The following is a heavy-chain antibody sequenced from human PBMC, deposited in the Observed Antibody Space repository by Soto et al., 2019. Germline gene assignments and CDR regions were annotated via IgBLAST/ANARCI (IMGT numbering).Heavy chain of an antibody. D-gene: IGHD3-10*01. CDR1: GCSVSSGSYY. Sequence: PSETLSLPCPVSGCSVSSGSYYWSWIRQPPGKGLEWIGYIYYSGSTHYNPSLKSRVTISLDTSKNQFSLKLNSVTAADTAVYYCARENYYALDYWGPGTLVTVS. J-gene: IGHJ4*02. CDR3: ARENYYALDY. V-gene: IGHV4-61*01. CDR2: IYYSGST.